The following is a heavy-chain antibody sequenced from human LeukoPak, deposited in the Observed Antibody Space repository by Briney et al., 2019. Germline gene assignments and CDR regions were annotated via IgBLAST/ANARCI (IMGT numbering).Heavy chain of an antibody. J-gene: IGHJ4*02. CDR1: GGSLSSGGYY. CDR3: ARGPSYGSRTDYFDY. Sequence: PSETLSVTCTVSGGSLSSGGYYWSWIRQPPGKGLEWIGYIYHSGSTYYNPSLKSRVTISVDRSKNQFSLNLTSVTAADTAVYYCARGPSYGSRTDYFDYWGQGTLVTVSS. CDR2: IYHSGST. D-gene: IGHD3-10*01. V-gene: IGHV4-30-2*01.